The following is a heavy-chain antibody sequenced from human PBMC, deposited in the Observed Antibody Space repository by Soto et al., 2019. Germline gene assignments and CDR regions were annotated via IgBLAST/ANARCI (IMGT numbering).Heavy chain of an antibody. V-gene: IGHV3-74*01. CDR3: ARGGSSAWFRGFDI. CDR1: GFTFSNYW. CDR2: LNSDGSNT. J-gene: IGHJ3*02. Sequence: GGSLRLSCAASGFTFSNYWMHWVRQAPGKGLVWVSRLNSDGSNTGYADSVKGRFTISRDNAKNTVYLQMNSLGADDTAVYYCARGGSSAWFRGFDIWGQGTMVTVSS. D-gene: IGHD6-19*01.